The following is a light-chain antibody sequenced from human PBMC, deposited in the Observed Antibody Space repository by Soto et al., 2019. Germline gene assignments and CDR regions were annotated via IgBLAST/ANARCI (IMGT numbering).Light chain of an antibody. CDR3: QHLSA. V-gene: IGKV3-20*01. CDR1: QSLSSSH. Sequence: EIVLTQSPGTLSLSPGERASLSCRASQSLSSSHLIWYQQKPGQAPRLLIYDASSRATGIPDRFSGGGSGPDFTLTISRLEPEDFAVYYCQHLSAFGQGTKVEIK. J-gene: IGKJ1*01. CDR2: DAS.